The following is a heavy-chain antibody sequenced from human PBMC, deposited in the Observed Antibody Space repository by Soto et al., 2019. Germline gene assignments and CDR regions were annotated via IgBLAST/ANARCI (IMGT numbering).Heavy chain of an antibody. D-gene: IGHD6-13*01. CDR3: ARDLVNWYFDL. CDR2: IGTGGDT. Sequence: GGSLRLSCAASGFTFSRYDMHWVRQTTGKRLEWVSAIGTGGDTYYPGSVKGRFTISRENAKDSLYLQMNNLRVEDTAVYYCARDLVNWYFDLWGRGTLVTVSS. CDR1: GFTFSRYD. V-gene: IGHV3-13*01. J-gene: IGHJ2*01.